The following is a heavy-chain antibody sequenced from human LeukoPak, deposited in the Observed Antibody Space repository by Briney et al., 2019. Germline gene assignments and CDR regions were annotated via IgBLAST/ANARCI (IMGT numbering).Heavy chain of an antibody. J-gene: IGHJ4*02. V-gene: IGHV4-4*07. CDR2: IYTSGST. D-gene: IGHD3-10*01. Sequence: SETLSLTCTVSGGSISSYYWSWIRQPAGKGLEWIGRIYTSGSTNYNPSLKSRVTMSVDTSKNQFSLKLSSVTAADTAVYYCARNYRFYGSGSYYFDHWGQGTLVTVSS. CDR1: GGSISSYY. CDR3: ARNYRFYGSGSYYFDH.